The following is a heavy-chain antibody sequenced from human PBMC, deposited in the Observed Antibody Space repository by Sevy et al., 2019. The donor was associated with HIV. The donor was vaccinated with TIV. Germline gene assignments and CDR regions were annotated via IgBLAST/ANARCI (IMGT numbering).Heavy chain of an antibody. D-gene: IGHD4-17*01. V-gene: IGHV3-33*01. CDR1: GFTFNSYG. CDR2: IYYDGNNK. Sequence: GGSLRLSCAASGFTFNSYGMHWVRQAPIKGLEWVASIYYDGNNKYYADSVKGRFTISRDESKNTLYLQMNSLRAEDTAVYYCARHSNEYGDYRLSYYFDYWGQGALVTVSS. J-gene: IGHJ4*02. CDR3: ARHSNEYGDYRLSYYFDY.